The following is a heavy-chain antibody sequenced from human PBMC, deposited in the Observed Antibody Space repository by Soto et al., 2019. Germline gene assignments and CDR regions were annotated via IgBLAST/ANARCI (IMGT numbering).Heavy chain of an antibody. CDR2: ITAGNGNT. CDR3: PRDFQQWLGGGKYYYSDSMDV. CDR1: GYIFSNYA. D-gene: IGHD6-19*01. J-gene: IGHJ6*02. Sequence: QVQLVQSGAEVKKPGASVKVSCKASGYIFSNYALHWVRQAPGQRLEWMGWITAGNGNTKYSQNFQGRFTITRDTCASTAYMELSSLRSEDTAVYFCPRDFQQWLGGGKYYYSDSMDVWGQGTKVTVSS. V-gene: IGHV1-3*01.